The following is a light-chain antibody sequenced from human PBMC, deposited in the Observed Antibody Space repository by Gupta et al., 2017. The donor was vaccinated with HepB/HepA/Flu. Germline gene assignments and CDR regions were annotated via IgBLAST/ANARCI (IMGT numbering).Light chain of an antibody. CDR2: EDR. V-gene: IGLV3-1*01. Sequence: SYELTQPPSVSVSPGQTATITCTGDKLGDKFACWYQQKSGQSPVLVIYEDRKRPSGIPERFSDSNSGNTATLTISETQAIDEADYYCQEWDTSTVVIGGGTKLTVL. CDR1: KLGDKF. CDR3: QEWDTSTVV. J-gene: IGLJ2*01.